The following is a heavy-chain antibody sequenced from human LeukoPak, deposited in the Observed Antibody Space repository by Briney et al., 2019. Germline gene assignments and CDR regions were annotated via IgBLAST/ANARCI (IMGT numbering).Heavy chain of an antibody. D-gene: IGHD3-10*01. CDR2: IYYSGNT. J-gene: IGHJ3*02. V-gene: IGHV4-39*07. CDR3: ARGLVLPKLRTYYYGSGSLEAFDI. CDR1: GGSISSTSYY. Sequence: SETLSLTCTVSGGSISSTSYYWGWIRQPPGKGLEWIGNIYYSGNTYYNPSLKSRVTISADTSKNQISLKLRSVTATDTAVYYCARGLVLPKLRTYYYGSGSLEAFDIWGQGTMVTVSS.